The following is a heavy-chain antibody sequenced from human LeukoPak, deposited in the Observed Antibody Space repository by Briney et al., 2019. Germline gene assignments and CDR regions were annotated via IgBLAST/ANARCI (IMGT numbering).Heavy chain of an antibody. J-gene: IGHJ4*02. CDR1: GVIYREYG. D-gene: IGHD3/OR15-3a*01. Sequence: GGSLGLSCAASGVIYREYGIHSVRQAPGKGLEWVAFIRYDGNGEVYRDSVKGRFTISRDNSKNTLHLQLNSLRDEDTAVYYFVMSEKTGLPSGDLWTGHWGQGTLVSVSS. CDR2: IRYDGNGE. V-gene: IGHV3-30*02. CDR3: VMSEKTGLPSGDLWTGH.